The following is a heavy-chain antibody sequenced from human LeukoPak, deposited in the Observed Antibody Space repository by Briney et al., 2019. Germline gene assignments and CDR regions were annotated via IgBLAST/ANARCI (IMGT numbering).Heavy chain of an antibody. CDR3: ARDPPFIIGTTFFDY. J-gene: IGHJ4*02. Sequence: GGSLRLSCAASGFTFSTYWMTWVRQAPGKGLEWVANTNQDGSEKSYVDSVKGRFTISRDNAKNSLYLQMNSLRAEDTAVYYCARDPPFIIGTTFFDYWGQGTLVTVSS. CDR1: GFTFSTYW. V-gene: IGHV3-7*01. D-gene: IGHD1-20*01. CDR2: TNQDGSEK.